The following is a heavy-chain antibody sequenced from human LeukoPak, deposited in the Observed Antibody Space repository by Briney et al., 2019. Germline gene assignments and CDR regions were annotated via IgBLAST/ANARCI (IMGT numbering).Heavy chain of an antibody. CDR2: IYYSGST. CDR1: GGSISSYY. J-gene: IGHJ6*03. Sequence: SETLSPTCTVSGGSISSYYWSWIRQPPGKGLEWIGYIYYSGSTNYNPSLKSRVTISVDTSKNQFSLKLSSVTAADTAVYYCARGNYGDAKLRYYYYMDVWGKGTTVTVSS. V-gene: IGHV4-59*01. CDR3: ARGNYGDAKLRYYYYMDV. D-gene: IGHD4-17*01.